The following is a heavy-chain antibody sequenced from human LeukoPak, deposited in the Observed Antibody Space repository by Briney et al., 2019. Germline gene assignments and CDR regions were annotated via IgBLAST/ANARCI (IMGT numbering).Heavy chain of an antibody. J-gene: IGHJ4*02. Sequence: GGSLRLSCAGSGFNFGDYFMTWIRQAPGKGLEWVANIKQDGSEKYYVDSVKGRFTISRDNAKNSLYLQMNSLRAEDTAVYYCARVGGSYYFDYWGQGTLVTVSS. CDR1: GFNFGDYF. CDR3: ARVGGSYYFDY. V-gene: IGHV3-7*01. D-gene: IGHD1-26*01. CDR2: IKQDGSEK.